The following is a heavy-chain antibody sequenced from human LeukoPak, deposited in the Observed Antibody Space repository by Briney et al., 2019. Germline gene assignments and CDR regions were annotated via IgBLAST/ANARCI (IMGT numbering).Heavy chain of an antibody. Sequence: SVKVSCKASGGTFSSYAISWMRQAPGQGLEWMGGIIPIFGTANYAQKFQGRVTITTDESTSTAYMELSSLRSEDTAVYYCARGESTVTSFFDYWGQGTLVTVSS. CDR1: GGTFSSYA. V-gene: IGHV1-69*05. J-gene: IGHJ4*02. CDR2: IIPIFGTA. CDR3: ARGESTVTSFFDY. D-gene: IGHD4-17*01.